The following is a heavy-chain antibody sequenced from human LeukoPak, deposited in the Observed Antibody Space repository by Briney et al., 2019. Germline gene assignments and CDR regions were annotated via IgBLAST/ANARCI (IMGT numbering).Heavy chain of an antibody. Sequence: VSRVNSDGSSTNYADSVKGRFTISRDNAKNTLYLQMNSLRAEDTAVYYCARGMRGIYAFDIWGQGTVVTVSS. D-gene: IGHD6-13*01. V-gene: IGHV3-74*01. J-gene: IGHJ3*02. CDR3: ARGMRGIYAFDI. CDR2: VNSDGSST.